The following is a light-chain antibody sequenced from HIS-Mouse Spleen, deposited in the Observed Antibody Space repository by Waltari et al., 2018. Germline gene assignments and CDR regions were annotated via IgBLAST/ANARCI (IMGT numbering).Light chain of an antibody. V-gene: IGLV3-1*01. J-gene: IGLJ2*01. CDR1: KLGDKY. CDR3: QAWDSSYSV. CDR2: QDS. Sequence: SYELTQPPSVSVSPGQTASITCSGEKLGDKYACWYQQKPGQSPVLVIYQDSKRPSGIPERFSGSNSGNTATLTISGTQAMDEADYYCQAWDSSYSVFGGGTKLTVL.